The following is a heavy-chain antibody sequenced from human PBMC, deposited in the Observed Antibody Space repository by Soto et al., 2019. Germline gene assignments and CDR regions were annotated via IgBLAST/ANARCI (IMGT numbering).Heavy chain of an antibody. CDR2: LKSKTDGGAT. CDR1: GFTFTNAW. Sequence: EVQLVESGGGLVRPGGSLRLSCTASGFTFTNAWMHWVRQAPGKGLEWIGRLKSKTDGGATDYAAPVKGRFTISRDDSKNTLDLQMNSLKTEDSAVYYCTAREDTDDWYGNYAFDIWCQGTMVTVSS. CDR3: TAREDTDDWYGNYAFDI. D-gene: IGHD3-9*01. J-gene: IGHJ3*02. V-gene: IGHV3-15*01.